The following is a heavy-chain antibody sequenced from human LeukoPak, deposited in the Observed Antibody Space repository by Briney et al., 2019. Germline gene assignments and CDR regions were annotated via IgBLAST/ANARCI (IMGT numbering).Heavy chain of an antibody. D-gene: IGHD6-19*01. CDR1: GGSLSDYY. Sequence: PSETLSLTCAVYGGSLSDYYWSWIRQSPGKGLEWIGSIYHSGRTFYNPSLKSRVTISVDTSKNQFSLKLTSVTAADTAVYYCARQYSSAWYPHGWFDPWGQGTLVTVSS. CDR3: ARQYSSAWYPHGWFDP. CDR2: IYHSGRT. J-gene: IGHJ5*02. V-gene: IGHV4-34*01.